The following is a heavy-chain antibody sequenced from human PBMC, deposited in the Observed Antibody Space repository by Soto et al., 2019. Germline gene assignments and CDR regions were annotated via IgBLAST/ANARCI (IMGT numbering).Heavy chain of an antibody. CDR2: IYYSGST. CDR1: GGSISSSSYY. V-gene: IGHV4-39*01. CDR3: ARLDYGDDFDY. J-gene: IGHJ4*02. Sequence: QLQLQESGPGLVKPSETLSLTCTVSGGSISSSSYYWGWIRQPPGKGLEWIGSIYYSGSTYYNPSLKSRVTISVDTSKNQFSLKLSSVTAADTAVYYCARLDYGDDFDYWGQGTLVTVSS. D-gene: IGHD4-17*01.